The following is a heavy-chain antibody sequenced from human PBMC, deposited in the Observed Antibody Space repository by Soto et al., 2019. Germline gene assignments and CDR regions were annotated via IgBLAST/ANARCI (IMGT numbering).Heavy chain of an antibody. V-gene: IGHV1-69*06. D-gene: IGHD2-2*02. CDR1: GSRFSNYV. CDR2: IIPIFNST. CDR3: AREGRGKKAGYNGLVSLGY. J-gene: IGHJ4*02. Sequence: QVQLVQSGAEVKTPGSSLKVSCKVSGSRFSNYVISWVRQAPGHGLEWLGRIIPIFNSTKYAQNFQGRVTITWDKSTSTAYLELSSLRSDDTAVYYCAREGRGKKAGYNGLVSLGYWGQGTLVTVSS.